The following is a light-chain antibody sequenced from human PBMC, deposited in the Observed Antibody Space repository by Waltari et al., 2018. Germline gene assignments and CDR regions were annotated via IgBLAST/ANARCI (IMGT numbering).Light chain of an antibody. CDR1: SSNTGSSY. J-gene: IGLJ3*02. V-gene: IGLV1-47*01. CDR3: EAWDDSLSVLV. Sequence: QSVLTQPPSASGTPGQRVTISCSGSSSNTGSSYVSWYQQVPGTAPKPLIYRNNQRPSGVPDRFSGSKSGTSASLAISGLRSEDEADYYCEAWDDSLSVLVFGGGTKVTVL. CDR2: RNN.